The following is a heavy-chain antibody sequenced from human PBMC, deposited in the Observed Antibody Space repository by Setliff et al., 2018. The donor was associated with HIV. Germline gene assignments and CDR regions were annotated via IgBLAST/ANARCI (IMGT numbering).Heavy chain of an antibody. CDR2: IRYDGRNK. CDR3: ASANDYGDYGGMDV. CDR1: GFTFSRYG. V-gene: IGHV3-30*02. Sequence: PVGSLSLSCAASGFTFSRYGLHWVRQAPGKGLNWVTFIRYDGRNKFYADSVKGRFTISRDNSKNTLYLQMDSLTVEDTAVYYCASANDYGDYGGMDVWGQGTTVTVS. D-gene: IGHD4-17*01. J-gene: IGHJ6*02.